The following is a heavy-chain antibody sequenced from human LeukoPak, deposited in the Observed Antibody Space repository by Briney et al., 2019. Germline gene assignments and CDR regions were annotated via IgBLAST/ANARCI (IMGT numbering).Heavy chain of an antibody. CDR3: ARVHRGYSFGRLDY. D-gene: IGHD5-12*01. Sequence: PGGSLRLSCAASGFTLSSYSMNWVRQAPGKGLEWVSYISGSDNTIYYADSVKGRFTISRDNARNSLYLQMNSLRDEDTAVYYCARVHRGYSFGRLDYWGQGTLVTVSS. J-gene: IGHJ4*02. V-gene: IGHV3-48*02. CDR2: ISGSDNTI. CDR1: GFTLSSYS.